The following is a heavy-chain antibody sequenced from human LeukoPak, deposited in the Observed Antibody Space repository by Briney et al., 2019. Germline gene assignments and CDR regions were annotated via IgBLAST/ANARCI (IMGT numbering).Heavy chain of an antibody. D-gene: IGHD2-15*01. CDR3: MRLKVLDVTWWPADY. V-gene: IGHV4-4*02. CDR1: GVSISNSQW. J-gene: IGHJ4*02. Sequence: PSETLSLTCDVSGVSISNSQWWSWLRQPPGKGLEWIGEIFQSGRTNYNPSLKSRVTMSIDKSKNQFSLSLASVTAADTAVYYCMRLKVLDVTWWPADYWGPGMLVTVSS. CDR2: IFQSGRT.